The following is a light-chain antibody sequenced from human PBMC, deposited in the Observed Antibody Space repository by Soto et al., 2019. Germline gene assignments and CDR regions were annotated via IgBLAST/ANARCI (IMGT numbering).Light chain of an antibody. J-gene: IGKJ2*01. CDR1: QSISSW. CDR2: KAS. V-gene: IGKV1-5*03. CDR3: QQYSSYSSYT. Sequence: DIQMTQSPSTLSASVGDRVTITCRASQSISSWLAWYLQKPGKAPQLLIYKASNLQDGVPSRFSGSGSGTEFTLTISSLQPDDFATDYCQQYSSYSSYTFGQGTKLEIK.